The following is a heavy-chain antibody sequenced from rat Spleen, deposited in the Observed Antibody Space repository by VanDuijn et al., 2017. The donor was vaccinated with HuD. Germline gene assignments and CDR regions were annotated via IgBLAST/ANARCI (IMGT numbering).Heavy chain of an antibody. V-gene: IGHV2-32*01. Sequence: QVQLKESGPGLVQPSQTLSLTCTVSGFSLTSYDVHWVRQPPGKGLQWMGVIWGDGNSAYNSALKSRLSISRDTSKSQVFLKMGGLKTEDTATYYCARGYYGYTYDWFAYWSQGALVTVSS. D-gene: IGHD1-9*01. J-gene: IGHJ3*01. CDR2: IWGDGNS. CDR3: ARGYYGYTYDWFAY. CDR1: GFSLTSYD.